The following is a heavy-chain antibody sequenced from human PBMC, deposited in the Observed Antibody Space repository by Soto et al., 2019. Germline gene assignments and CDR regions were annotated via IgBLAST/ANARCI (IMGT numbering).Heavy chain of an antibody. V-gene: IGHV3-23*01. CDR2: ISESAGST. Sequence: LRLYCAASGFTFKNYGMAWVRQAPGKGLEWVSGISESAGSTYYADSVKGRFIISRNNYKNALYLQMSNLGAEDMALYYCVKRSAGGRATLLGSGGQGTLDTVSS. CDR1: GFTFKNYG. CDR3: VKRSAGGRATLLGS. J-gene: IGHJ4*02. D-gene: IGHD3-3*01.